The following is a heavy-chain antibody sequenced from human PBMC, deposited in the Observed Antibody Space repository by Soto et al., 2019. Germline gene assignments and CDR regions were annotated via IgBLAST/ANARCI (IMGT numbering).Heavy chain of an antibody. V-gene: IGHV4-59*11. CDR2: IFHSGIT. CDR3: ARDRYFYDSRGYYRTLDS. J-gene: IGHJ5*01. Sequence: ETLSLTCPISGDSFSNHYWTWIRQSPGKGLEWIGYIFHSGITDYNPSVKSRVTISIDKSRNLFSLNLTSVTAADTAVYYCARDRYFYDSRGYYRTLDSWGQGTLVTVYS. CDR1: GDSFSNHY. D-gene: IGHD3-22*01.